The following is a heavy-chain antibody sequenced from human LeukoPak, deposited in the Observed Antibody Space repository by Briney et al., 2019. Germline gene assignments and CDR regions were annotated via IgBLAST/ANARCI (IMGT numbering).Heavy chain of an antibody. D-gene: IGHD2-2*01. CDR3: ARGPSIVVVRFDP. V-gene: IGHV4-34*01. J-gene: IGHJ5*02. CDR2: INHSGST. CDR1: GGSFSGYY. Sequence: SETLSRTCAVYGGSFSGYYWSWIRQPPGKGLEWIGEINHSGSTNYNPSLKSRVTISVDTSKNQFSLKLSSVTAADTAVYYCARGPSIVVVRFDPWGQGTLVTVSS.